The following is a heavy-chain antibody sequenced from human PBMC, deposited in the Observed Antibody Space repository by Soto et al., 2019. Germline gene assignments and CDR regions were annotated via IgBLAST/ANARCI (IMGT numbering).Heavy chain of an antibody. Sequence: QMQLVESGGGAVQPGRSLRLSCAASGFTFSYYPMHWVRQAPGKGLEWVAVISFDGSNKYYADSVKGRFTISRDNSKNTLYLQMKSLTGEDTAVYYCVRVPADMGAILYIYPLDGREPLSDLDVWGQETTVTVSS. CDR2: ISFDGSNK. CDR3: VRVPADMGAILYIYPLDGREPLSDLDV. J-gene: IGHJ6*02. CDR1: GFTFSYYP. V-gene: IGHV3-30*04. D-gene: IGHD5-12*01.